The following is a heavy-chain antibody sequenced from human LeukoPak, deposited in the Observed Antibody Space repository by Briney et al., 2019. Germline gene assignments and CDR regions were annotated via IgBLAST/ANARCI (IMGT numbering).Heavy chain of an antibody. J-gene: IGHJ4*02. CDR2: IRYDGSNK. Sequence: TGGSLTLSCAASGFTFSSYGMHWVRQAPAKGLEWVAFIRYDGSNKYYADSVKGRFTISRDNSKNTLYLEMNSLRADDTAVYYCGGSRSFFWGQGTLVTVSS. CDR3: GGSRSFF. CDR1: GFTFSSYG. V-gene: IGHV3-30*02. D-gene: IGHD3-10*01.